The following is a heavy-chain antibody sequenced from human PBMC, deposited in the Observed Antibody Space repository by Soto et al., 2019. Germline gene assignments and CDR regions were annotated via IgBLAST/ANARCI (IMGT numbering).Heavy chain of an antibody. CDR1: GYTFISYG. D-gene: IGHD3-10*01. Sequence: QVQLVQSGAEVKKPGASVKVSCKASGYTFISYGFSGVRQAPGQGLEWMGWISPYNGNTHYAQKLQGRVTMTTDTSTSTVYMELRSLTSDDTAVYYCARGGTMVRGVPDYFGMDVWGQGTTVTVSS. CDR3: ARGGTMVRGVPDYFGMDV. CDR2: ISPYNGNT. J-gene: IGHJ6*02. V-gene: IGHV1-18*01.